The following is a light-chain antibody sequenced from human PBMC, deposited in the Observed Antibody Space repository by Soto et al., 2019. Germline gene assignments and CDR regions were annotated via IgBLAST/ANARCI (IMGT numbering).Light chain of an antibody. J-gene: IGKJ4*01. CDR3: QQYNSYPLT. V-gene: IGKV1-5*03. Sequence: DFQMNQSPSTRSASVGDRVTITSRASQSISSWLAWYQQKPGKAPKLLIYKASSVQSGVPSRFGGSGSGTEFTLTISSLQPDDFATYYCQQYNSYPLTFGGGTKVEIK. CDR2: KAS. CDR1: QSISSW.